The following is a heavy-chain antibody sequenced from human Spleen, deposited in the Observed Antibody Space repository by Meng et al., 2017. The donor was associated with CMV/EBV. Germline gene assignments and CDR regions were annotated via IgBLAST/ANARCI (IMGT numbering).Heavy chain of an antibody. V-gene: IGHV3-9*03. CDR3: VKGVGGFLNYFDY. CDR1: GFTFDDSA. Sequence: SLKISCAASGFTFDDSAMHWVRQGPGKGLEWVSGISWNSGIIRYADSVKGRFTISRDNAKNSLYLQMNSLRAEDMALYYCVKGVGGFLNYFDYWGQGTLVTVFS. CDR2: ISWNSGII. J-gene: IGHJ4*02. D-gene: IGHD3-3*01.